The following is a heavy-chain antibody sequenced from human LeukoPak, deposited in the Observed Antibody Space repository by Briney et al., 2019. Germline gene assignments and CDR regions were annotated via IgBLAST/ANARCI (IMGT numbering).Heavy chain of an antibody. CDR1: GGSISSYY. V-gene: IGHV4-4*07. CDR2: IYTSGST. D-gene: IGHD3-10*01. J-gene: IGHJ4*02. CDR3: ASGDYYYGSGSYYPPFDY. Sequence: SETLSLTCTVSGGSISSYYWSWIRQPAGKGLEWIGRIYTSGSTNYNPSLKSRVTMSVDTSKNQFSLKLSSVTAADTAVYYCASGDYYYGSGSYYPPFDYWGQGTLVTVSS.